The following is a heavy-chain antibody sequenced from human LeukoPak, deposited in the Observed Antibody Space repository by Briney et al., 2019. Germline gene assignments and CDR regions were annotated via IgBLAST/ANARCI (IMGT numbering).Heavy chain of an antibody. CDR3: GRETWRKYGDFWSGYVTH. Sequence: GGSLRLSCAASGFTFSDYWMTWVRQAPGKGLEWVANIRQDGKSKYYVDSVKGRFTISRDNAHNSFYLDMNSLAAEDTAVYFCGRETWRKYGDFWSGYVTHWGQGILVTVSS. V-gene: IGHV3-7*01. CDR2: IRQDGKSK. J-gene: IGHJ4*02. CDR1: GFTFSDYW. D-gene: IGHD3-3*01.